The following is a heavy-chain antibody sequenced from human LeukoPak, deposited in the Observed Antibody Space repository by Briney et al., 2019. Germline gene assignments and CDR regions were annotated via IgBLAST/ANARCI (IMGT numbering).Heavy chain of an antibody. CDR1: GYTFTSYD. CDR3: ARGVLYQLLIWSGYYSYYFDY. V-gene: IGHV1-8*01. Sequence: GASVKVSCKASGYTFTSYDINWVRQATGQGLEWMGWMNPNSGNTGYAQKFQGRVTMTRNTSISTAYMELSSLRSEDTAVYYCARGVLYQLLIWSGYYSYYFDYWGQGTLVTVSS. D-gene: IGHD3-3*01. CDR2: MNPNSGNT. J-gene: IGHJ4*02.